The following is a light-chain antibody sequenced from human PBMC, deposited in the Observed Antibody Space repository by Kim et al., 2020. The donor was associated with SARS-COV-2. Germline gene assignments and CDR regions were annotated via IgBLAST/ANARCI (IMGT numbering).Light chain of an antibody. CDR1: QGVSSY. V-gene: IGKV3-11*01. Sequence: ASLSLAPGKGATLTCRASQGVSSYLTWCQQKPGQAPRLLICDASNRATGIPARFSGSGSGTDFTLTISSLEPEDFAVYYCQQRSNFGGGTKVDIK. CDR3: QQRSN. J-gene: IGKJ4*01. CDR2: DAS.